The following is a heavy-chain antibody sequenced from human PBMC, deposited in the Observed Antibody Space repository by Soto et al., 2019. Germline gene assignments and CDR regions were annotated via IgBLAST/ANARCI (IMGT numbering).Heavy chain of an antibody. CDR1: GFIFSNFG. Sequence: QVQLVESGGGVVQPGGSLRLSCVASGFIFSNFGMHWVRQAPGKGLEWVAVISSDEKSKQNADSVRGRFAISRDNSKNTLYLQMTSLRAEDTAIYYCARGLRSVLDYWGQGTLVTVS. CDR2: ISSDEKSK. D-gene: IGHD6-6*01. J-gene: IGHJ4*02. V-gene: IGHV3-33*01. CDR3: ARGLRSVLDY.